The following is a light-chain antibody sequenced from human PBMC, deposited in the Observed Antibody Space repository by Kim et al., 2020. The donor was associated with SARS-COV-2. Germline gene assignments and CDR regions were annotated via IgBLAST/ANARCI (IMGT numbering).Light chain of an antibody. J-gene: IGLJ1*01. V-gene: IGLV7-46*01. CDR1: NGAVTSGHY. CDR3: LLSYSGARSYV. CDR2: DTS. Sequence: QAVVTQEPSLTVSPGGTVTLTCGSSNGAVTSGHYPYWFQQKPGQAPRTLIYDTSNKHSWTPARFSGSLLGGKAALTLSGAQPEDEAEYYCLLSYSGARSYVFGAGTKVTV.